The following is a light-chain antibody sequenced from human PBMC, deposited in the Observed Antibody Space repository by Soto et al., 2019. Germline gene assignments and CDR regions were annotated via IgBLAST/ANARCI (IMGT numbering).Light chain of an antibody. Sequence: EIVLTQSPGTLSLSPGERATLSCRASQSVSNNYLAWYQQEPGQAPRLLIYGASNRATGIPDRLSGSGSGTDFTLTISRLEPEDFAVYYCQKYGSSGTFGQGTKVDIK. CDR1: QSVSNNY. V-gene: IGKV3-20*01. J-gene: IGKJ1*01. CDR2: GAS. CDR3: QKYGSSGT.